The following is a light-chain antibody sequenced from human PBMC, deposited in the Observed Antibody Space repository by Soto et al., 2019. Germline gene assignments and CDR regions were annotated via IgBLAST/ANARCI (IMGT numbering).Light chain of an antibody. J-gene: IGKJ1*01. CDR2: GAS. CDR1: QSISNY. V-gene: IGKV1-39*01. Sequence: DIQMTQSPSSLSASVGDRVTITCRPSQSISNYLNWYQQKPGNAPKLLIYGASNVHGGVPLRFSGSGSGTDFTLTISSVEPEDSATYYCQQSYSKPWTFVQGTKVEIK. CDR3: QQSYSKPWT.